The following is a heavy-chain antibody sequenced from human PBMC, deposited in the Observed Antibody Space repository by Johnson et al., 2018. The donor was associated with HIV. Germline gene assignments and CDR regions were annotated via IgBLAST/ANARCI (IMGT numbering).Heavy chain of an antibody. J-gene: IGHJ3*02. CDR2: IRYDGRDT. V-gene: IGHV3-30*02. CDR1: GFTFSDYY. Sequence: QVQLVESGGGLVKPGGSLRLSCAASGFTFSDYYMTWIRQAPGKGLAWVAFIRYDGRDTSYVDSVKGRFSISRDNSRDTLYLQMNSLRVEDTAVFYCAKDGYEALTTQGPDGFDIWGQGTMVTVSS. D-gene: IGHD4-11*01. CDR3: AKDGYEALTTQGPDGFDI.